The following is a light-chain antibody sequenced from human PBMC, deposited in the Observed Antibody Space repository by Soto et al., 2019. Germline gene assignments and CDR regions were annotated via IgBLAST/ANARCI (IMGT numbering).Light chain of an antibody. CDR2: DSS. J-gene: IGKJ1*01. CDR1: QGIGDT. Sequence: EVVLTQSPATLSVSPGERVTLSCLASQGIGDTLAWYQHKPGQTPRLLIYDSSNRATGVSPRFSGSGSGTDFTLTISSLEPEDSAVYYCQQRSNWPRTFGQGTKVDIK. CDR3: QQRSNWPRT. V-gene: IGKV3-11*01.